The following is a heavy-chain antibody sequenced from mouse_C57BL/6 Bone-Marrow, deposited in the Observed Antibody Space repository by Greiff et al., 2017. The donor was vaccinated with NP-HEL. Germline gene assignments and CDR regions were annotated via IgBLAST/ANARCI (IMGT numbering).Heavy chain of an antibody. D-gene: IGHD1-1*01. CDR1: GYTFTSYD. Sequence: QVTLKVSGPELVKPGASVKLSCKASGYTFTSYDINWVKQRPGQGLEWIGWIYPRDGSTKYNEKFKGKATLTVDTSSSTAYMELHSLTSEDSAVYFCARRHRRGSSPWFAYWGQGTLVTVSA. CDR3: ARRHRRGSSPWFAY. CDR2: IYPRDGST. V-gene: IGHV1-85*01. J-gene: IGHJ3*01.